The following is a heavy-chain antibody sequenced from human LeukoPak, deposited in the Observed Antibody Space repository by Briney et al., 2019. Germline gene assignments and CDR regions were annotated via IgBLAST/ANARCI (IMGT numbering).Heavy chain of an antibody. CDR1: GFTFSTFA. J-gene: IGHJ5*02. D-gene: IGHD2-2*01. CDR2: ISSGGGHT. V-gene: IGHV3-23*01. Sequence: GGSLRLSCAASGFTFSTFALSWVRQAPGKGLEWVSAISSGGGHTEYSDSVKGRFTISRDNSNNIMCLEMSGLRAEDTAVYYCAKCSTTCSKNWFDPWGQGTLVTVSS. CDR3: AKCSTTCSKNWFDP.